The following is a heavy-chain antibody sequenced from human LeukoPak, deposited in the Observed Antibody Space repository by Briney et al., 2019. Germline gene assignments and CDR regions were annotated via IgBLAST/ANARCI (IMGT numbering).Heavy chain of an antibody. CDR1: GFALSDHW. J-gene: IGHJ4*02. D-gene: IGHD1-1*01. CDR3: ATTRTDFHFDC. Sequence: PVGCLRLSCAAPGFALSDHWMCWVRQAPRKGLVWVSRINGDGGSTTYADSVRGRFAISRANAKNTGYLQVNSLRAWDTAVHYCATTRTDFHFDCWGQGTLVTVSS. V-gene: IGHV3-74*01. CDR2: INGDGGST.